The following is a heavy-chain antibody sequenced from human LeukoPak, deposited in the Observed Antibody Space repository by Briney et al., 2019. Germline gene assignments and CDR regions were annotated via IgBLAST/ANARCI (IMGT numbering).Heavy chain of an antibody. Sequence: GGSLRLSCAASGFTFSSYDMHWVRQAPGKGLEWVSHISSSGSTIYYADSVKGRFTISRDNAKNSLYLQMNSLRAEDTAVYYCARVTTYYYDSSGFFDYWGQGTLVTVSS. CDR3: ARVTTYYYDSSGFFDY. CDR2: ISSSGSTI. J-gene: IGHJ4*02. V-gene: IGHV3-48*04. CDR1: GFTFSSYD. D-gene: IGHD3-22*01.